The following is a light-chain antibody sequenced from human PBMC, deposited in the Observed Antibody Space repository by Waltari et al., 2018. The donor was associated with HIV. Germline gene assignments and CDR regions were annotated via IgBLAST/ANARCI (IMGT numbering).Light chain of an antibody. Sequence: DVQMTQSPRTLSASVGDRVNITCRASQSISSWLAWYQQKPGKAPKLLIYNASSLESGVPSRFSGSGSGTEFTLTVSSLQPDDFATYYCQQYNSYSTFGQGTKLEIK. J-gene: IGKJ2*01. V-gene: IGKV1-5*03. CDR2: NAS. CDR1: QSISSW. CDR3: QQYNSYST.